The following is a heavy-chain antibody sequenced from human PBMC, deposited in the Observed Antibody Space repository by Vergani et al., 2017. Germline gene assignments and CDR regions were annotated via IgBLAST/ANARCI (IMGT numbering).Heavy chain of an antibody. CDR2: IDWDDDK. Sequence: QVTLKESGPALVKPTQTLTLTCTFSGFSLSTSGMRVSWIRQPPGEALEWLARIDWDDDKFYSTSLKTRLTISKDTSKNQVVLTMTNMDPVDTATYYCARSFVGRDFDYWGQGTLVTVSS. V-gene: IGHV2-70*04. D-gene: IGHD1-26*01. J-gene: IGHJ4*02. CDR1: GFSLSTSGMR. CDR3: ARSFVGRDFDY.